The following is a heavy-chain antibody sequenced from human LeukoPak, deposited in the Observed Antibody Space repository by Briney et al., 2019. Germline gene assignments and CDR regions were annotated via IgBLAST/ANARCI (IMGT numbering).Heavy chain of an antibody. J-gene: IGHJ3*02. CDR3: ARTSVEFGFDI. D-gene: IGHD3-16*01. V-gene: IGHV4-59*08. Sequence: SETLSLTRTVSGGSFSSYYWSWIRQPPGKGLEWIGYIYYSGTTNYNPSLKSRVTISVDTSNNHFSLKLTSVTAADTAVYYCARTSVEFGFDIWGQGTMVSVSS. CDR2: IYYSGTT. CDR1: GGSFSSYY.